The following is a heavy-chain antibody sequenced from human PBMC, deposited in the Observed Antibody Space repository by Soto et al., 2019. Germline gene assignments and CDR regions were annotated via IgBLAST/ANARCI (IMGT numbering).Heavy chain of an antibody. J-gene: IGHJ4*01. Sequence: PSETLSLSCTVSGDSITSSYWWSWVRQPPGRGLEWIGKISHTGTTYYNPSLESRITISVEKSKNQFSLKLTSVTATDTAVFYCARHIPIANILGFDYWGHGTLVTVSS. CDR2: ISHTGTT. V-gene: IGHV4-4*02. CDR1: GDSITSSYW. D-gene: IGHD2-21*01. CDR3: ARHIPIANILGFDY.